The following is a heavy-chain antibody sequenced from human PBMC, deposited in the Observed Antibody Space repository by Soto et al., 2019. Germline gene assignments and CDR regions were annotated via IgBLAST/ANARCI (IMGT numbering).Heavy chain of an antibody. J-gene: IGHJ4*02. CDR1: GGSAINSSYY. D-gene: IGHD4-4*01. V-gene: IGHV4-39*01. CDR2: VYYRGRS. Sequence: PSEPLSTTCPVSGGSAINSSYYWGWIRQVTGKGLEWIGSVYYRGRSYSKSSVKSRVTISVDTSENQFSLNLNSVTASDTAVYFCVSQRTTVITQGSFDYWGPGALVTVSS. CDR3: VSQRTTVITQGSFDY.